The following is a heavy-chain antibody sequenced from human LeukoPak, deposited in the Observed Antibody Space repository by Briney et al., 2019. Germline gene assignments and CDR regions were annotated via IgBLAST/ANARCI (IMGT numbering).Heavy chain of an antibody. D-gene: IGHD2-21*01. CDR2: IIPIFGTA. V-gene: IGHV1-69*01. CDR1: GGTFSSYA. J-gene: IGHJ4*02. Sequence: SVKVSCKASGGTFSSYAISWVRQAPGQGLEWMGGIIPIFGTANYAQKSQGRVTITADESTSTAYMELSSLRSEDTAVYYCARGLAYCGGDCGDYWGQGTLVTVSS. CDR3: ARGLAYCGGDCGDY.